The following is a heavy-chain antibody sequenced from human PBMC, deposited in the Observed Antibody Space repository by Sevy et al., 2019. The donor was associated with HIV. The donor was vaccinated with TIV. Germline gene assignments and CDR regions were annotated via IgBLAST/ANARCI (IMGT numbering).Heavy chain of an antibody. CDR1: VFTFNNYA. J-gene: IGHJ3*02. D-gene: IGHD3-22*01. CDR2: ISGSGFST. CDR3: AKDRFDGSGYYPEGAFDI. Sequence: GGSLRLSCAASVFTFNNYATNWVRQAPGKGLEWVSAISGSGFSTYYADSVKGRFTFSRDNSKNTLYLQMNSLRAEDTAVYYCAKDRFDGSGYYPEGAFDIWGQGTMVTVSS. V-gene: IGHV3-23*01.